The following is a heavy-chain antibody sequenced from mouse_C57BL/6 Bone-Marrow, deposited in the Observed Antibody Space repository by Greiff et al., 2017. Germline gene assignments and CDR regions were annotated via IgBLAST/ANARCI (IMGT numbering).Heavy chain of an antibody. V-gene: IGHV1-85*01. CDR1: GYTFTSYD. J-gene: IGHJ2*01. Sequence: QVQLQQSGPELVKPGASVKLSCKASGYTFTSYDINWVQQRPKQGLEWIGWIYPRDGSTKYNEKFTGKATLTVDTSSSTAYMELHSLTSEDSAVYFCATGGKDYWGQGTTLTVSS. CDR2: IYPRDGST. D-gene: IGHD2-1*01. CDR3: ATGGKDY.